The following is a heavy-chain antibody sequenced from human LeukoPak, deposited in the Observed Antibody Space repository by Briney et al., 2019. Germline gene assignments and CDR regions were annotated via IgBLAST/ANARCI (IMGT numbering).Heavy chain of an antibody. J-gene: IGHJ4*02. V-gene: IGHV3-66*02. CDR1: GFTVSSNY. D-gene: IGHD3-3*01. Sequence: PGGSLRLSCAASGFTVSSNYMSWVRQAPGKGLEWVSVIYSGGSTYYADSVKGRFTISRDNSKNTLYLQMNSLRAEDTAVYYCAKDHSLRFLEWFPYYFDYWGQGTLVTVSS. CDR2: IYSGGST. CDR3: AKDHSLRFLEWFPYYFDY.